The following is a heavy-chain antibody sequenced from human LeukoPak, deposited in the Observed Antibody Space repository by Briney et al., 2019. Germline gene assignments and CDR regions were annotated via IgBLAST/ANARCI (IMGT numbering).Heavy chain of an antibody. CDR1: GGTFSSYA. CDR2: IIPIFGTA. D-gene: IGHD6-19*01. CDR3: AREASSGWYFDY. V-gene: IGHV1-69*13. Sequence: ASVKVSCKASGGTFSSYAISWVRQAPGQGLEWMGGIIPIFGTANYAQKFQGRVTITADESTSTAYMELSSLRSEDAAVYYCAREASSGWYFDYWGQGTLVTVSS. J-gene: IGHJ4*02.